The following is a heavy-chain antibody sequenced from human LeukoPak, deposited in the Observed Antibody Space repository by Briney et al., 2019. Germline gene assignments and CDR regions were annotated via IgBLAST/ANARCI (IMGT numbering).Heavy chain of an antibody. D-gene: IGHD2-15*01. CDR1: GGTFSSYA. Sequence: SVKVSCKASGGTFSSYAISWVRQAPGQGLGWMGGIIPIFGTANYAQKFQGRVTITADKSTSTAYMELSSLRSEDTAVYYCARMIVVVVAATPRCWFDPWGQGTLVTVSS. J-gene: IGHJ5*02. CDR2: IIPIFGTA. V-gene: IGHV1-69*06. CDR3: ARMIVVVVAATPRCWFDP.